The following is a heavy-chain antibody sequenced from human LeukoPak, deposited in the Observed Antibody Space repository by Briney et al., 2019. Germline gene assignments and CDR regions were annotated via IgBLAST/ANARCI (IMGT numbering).Heavy chain of an antibody. CDR2: INHSGST. V-gene: IGHV4-34*01. J-gene: IGHJ4*02. CDR3: ARAGSSAYLIDY. D-gene: IGHD3-22*01. Sequence: SETLSLTCAVYGGSFSGYYWSWIRQPPGKGLEWIGEINHSGSTNYNPSLKSRVTISVDTSKNQFSLKLSSVTAADTAVYYCARAGSSAYLIDYWGQGTLVTVSS. CDR1: GGSFSGYY.